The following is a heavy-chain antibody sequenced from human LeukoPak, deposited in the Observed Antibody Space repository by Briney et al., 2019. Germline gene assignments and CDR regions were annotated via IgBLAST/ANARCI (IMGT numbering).Heavy chain of an antibody. Sequence: GGSLRLSCAASGFTFSDYYMSWIRQAPGKGLEWVSYISSSGSTIYYADSVKGRFTISMDNAKNSLYLQMNSLRAEDTAVYYCARSIRITMIVVVSNWFDPWGQGTLVTVSS. V-gene: IGHV3-11*01. CDR1: GFTFSDYY. CDR3: ARSIRITMIVVVSNWFDP. CDR2: ISSSGSTI. D-gene: IGHD3-22*01. J-gene: IGHJ5*02.